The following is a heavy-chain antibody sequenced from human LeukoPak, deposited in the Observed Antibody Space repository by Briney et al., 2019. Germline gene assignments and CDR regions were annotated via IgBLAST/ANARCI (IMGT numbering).Heavy chain of an antibody. CDR1: GFTFSSYS. J-gene: IGHJ4*02. V-gene: IGHV3-21*01. CDR2: ISSSSSYI. Sequence: TTGGSLRLSCAASGFTFSSYSMNWVRQAPGKGLEWVSSISSSSSYIYYADSVKGRFTISRDNSKNTLYLQMNSLRAEDTAVYYCARECVAAAGTFGYWGQGTLVTVSS. D-gene: IGHD6-13*01. CDR3: ARECVAAAGTFGY.